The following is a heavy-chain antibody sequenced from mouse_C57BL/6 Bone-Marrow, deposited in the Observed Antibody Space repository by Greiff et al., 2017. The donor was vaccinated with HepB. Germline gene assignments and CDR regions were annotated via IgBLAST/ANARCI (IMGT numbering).Heavy chain of an antibody. J-gene: IGHJ2*01. CDR3: ARRGFDY. CDR2: INPNNGGT. V-gene: IGHV1-18*01. Sequence: EVHLVESGPELVKPGASVKISCKASGYTFTDYNMDWVKQSHGKSLEWIGDINPNNGGTIYNQKFKGKATLTVDKSSSTAYMELRSLTSEDTAVYYCARRGFDYWGQGTTLTVSS. CDR1: GYTFTDYN.